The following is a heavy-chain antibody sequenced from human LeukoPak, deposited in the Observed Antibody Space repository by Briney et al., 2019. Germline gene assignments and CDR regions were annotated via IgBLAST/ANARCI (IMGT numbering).Heavy chain of an antibody. CDR1: GFTFSTYW. CDR2: IKQNGSEK. D-gene: IGHD3-22*01. Sequence: GGSLRLSCAASGFTFSTYWMSWVRQAPGKGLEWVANIKQNGSEKYYVDSVKGRFTISRDNAKNSLYLQMNSLRAEDTAVYYCAREASGSNGYHFGYWGQGTLVTVSS. V-gene: IGHV3-7*01. J-gene: IGHJ4*02. CDR3: AREASGSNGYHFGY.